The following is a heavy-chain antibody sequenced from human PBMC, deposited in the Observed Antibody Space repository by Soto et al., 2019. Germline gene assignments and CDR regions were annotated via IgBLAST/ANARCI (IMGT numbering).Heavy chain of an antibody. Sequence: PSETLSLTCTVSGGSSSSSSYYWGWIRQPPGKGLEWIGSMYYSGNTYYNPSLKSRVTVSVDTSKNHFSLKLSSVTAADTAMYYCARQPYDSSGYYYGTWGQGTQVTVSS. CDR3: ARQPYDSSGYYYGT. J-gene: IGHJ5*02. V-gene: IGHV4-39*01. D-gene: IGHD3-22*01. CDR1: GGSSSSSSYY. CDR2: MYYSGNT.